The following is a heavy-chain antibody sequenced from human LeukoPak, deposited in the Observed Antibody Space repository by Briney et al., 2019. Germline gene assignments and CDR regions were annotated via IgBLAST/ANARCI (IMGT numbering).Heavy chain of an antibody. CDR2: INHSGST. V-gene: IGHV4-34*01. D-gene: IGHD5-24*01. J-gene: IGHJ4*02. CDR1: GGSFRGYY. Sequence: SETLSLTCAVYGGSFRGYYWSWIRQPPGKGLEWIGEINHSGSTNYNPSLKSRVTISVDTSKNQFSLKLSSVTAADTAVYYCARWGYTRFDYWGQGTLVTVSS. CDR3: ARWGYTRFDY.